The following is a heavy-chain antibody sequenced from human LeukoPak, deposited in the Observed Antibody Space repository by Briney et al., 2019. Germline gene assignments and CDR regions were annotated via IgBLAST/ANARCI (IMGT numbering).Heavy chain of an antibody. V-gene: IGHV4-34*01. Sequence: SETLSLTCAVYGGSFSGYYWSWIRQPPGKGLEWIGEINHSGSTNYNPSLKSRVTISVDTSKNKFSLKLSSVTAADTAVYYCERGGVTTLVWFDPWGQGTLVTVSS. D-gene: IGHD4-11*01. J-gene: IGHJ5*02. CDR2: INHSGST. CDR3: ERGGVTTLVWFDP. CDR1: GGSFSGYY.